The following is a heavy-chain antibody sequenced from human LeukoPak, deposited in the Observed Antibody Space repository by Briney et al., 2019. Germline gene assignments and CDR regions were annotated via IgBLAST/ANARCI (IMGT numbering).Heavy chain of an antibody. V-gene: IGHV1-18*01. J-gene: IGHJ4*02. D-gene: IGHD1-26*01. CDR2: ISAYDGNK. Sequence: ASVKVSCKASGLTFSNYGITWVRQAPEQGLEWVGWISAYDGNKNYAQKFQGRVTMTTDTSTSTAHMELRSLRYDDTAVYYCARDGRFAAYEPDYWGQGTLVTVSS. CDR3: ARDGRFAAYEPDY. CDR1: GLTFSNYG.